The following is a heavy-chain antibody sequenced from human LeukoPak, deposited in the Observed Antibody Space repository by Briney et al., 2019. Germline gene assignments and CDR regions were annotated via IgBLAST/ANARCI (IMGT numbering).Heavy chain of an antibody. J-gene: IGHJ4*02. Sequence: PGGSLRLSCAASGFTFDDYAVHWVRQAPGKGLEWVSGISWNSGSIGYADSVKGRFTISRDNAKNSLYLQMNSLRAEDTALYYCAKDISYDILTGYFTRWGQGTLVTVSS. CDR2: ISWNSGSI. V-gene: IGHV3-9*01. D-gene: IGHD3-9*01. CDR3: AKDISYDILTGYFTR. CDR1: GFTFDDYA.